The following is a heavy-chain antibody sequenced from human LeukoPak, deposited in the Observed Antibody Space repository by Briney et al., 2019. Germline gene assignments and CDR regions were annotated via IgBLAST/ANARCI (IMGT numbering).Heavy chain of an antibody. CDR1: GYSISSGYY. Sequence: SETLSLTCTVSGYSISSGYYWGWIRQPPGKGLEWIGSIYYSGSTYYNPSLKSRVTISVDTSKNQFSLKLSSVTAADTAVYYCARGLYSSSRYRWFDPWGQGTLVTVSS. D-gene: IGHD6-13*01. CDR3: ARGLYSSSRYRWFDP. CDR2: IYYSGST. V-gene: IGHV4-38-2*02. J-gene: IGHJ5*02.